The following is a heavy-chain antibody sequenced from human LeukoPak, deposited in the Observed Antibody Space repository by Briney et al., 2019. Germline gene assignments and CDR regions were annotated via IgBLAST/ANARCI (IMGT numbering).Heavy chain of an antibody. V-gene: IGHV4-61*01. Sequence: SETLSLTCTVSGASVSSGSYYWSWIRQSPGRGLEWIGYISDSGSTNYNPSLKSRVTISVDTSKNQFSLMLSSVTAADTAVYYCARGYDSSAYYPFNYWGQGTLVTVSS. CDR3: ARGYDSSAYYPFNY. CDR2: ISDSGST. D-gene: IGHD3-22*01. J-gene: IGHJ4*02. CDR1: GASVSSGSYY.